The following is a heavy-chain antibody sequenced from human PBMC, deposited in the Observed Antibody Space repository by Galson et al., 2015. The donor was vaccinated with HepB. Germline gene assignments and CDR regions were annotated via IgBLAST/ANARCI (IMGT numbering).Heavy chain of an antibody. D-gene: IGHD2-2*02. Sequence: SLRLSCAASGFTFSSYSMNWVRQAPGKGLEWVSYISSSSSTIYYADSVKGRFTISRDNAKNSLYLQMNSLRAEDTAVYYCASFFGVGNQYCSSTSCYRLGYYYYGMDVWGQGTTVTVSS. J-gene: IGHJ6*02. CDR2: ISSSSSTI. V-gene: IGHV3-48*04. CDR1: GFTFSSYS. CDR3: ASFFGVGNQYCSSTSCYRLGYYYYGMDV.